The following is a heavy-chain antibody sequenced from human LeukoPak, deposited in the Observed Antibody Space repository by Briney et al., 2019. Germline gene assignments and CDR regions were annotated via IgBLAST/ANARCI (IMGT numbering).Heavy chain of an antibody. CDR2: IYTSGST. V-gene: IGHV4-4*07. Sequence: SETLSLICTVSGGSISSYYWSWIRQPAGKGLGWIGRIYTSGSTNYNPSLKSRVTMSVDTSKNQFSLKLSSVTAADTAVYYCARGKSSGSYYMSYYYYGMDVWGQGTTVTVSS. J-gene: IGHJ6*02. CDR1: GGSISSYY. CDR3: ARGKSSGSYYMSYYYYGMDV. D-gene: IGHD3-10*01.